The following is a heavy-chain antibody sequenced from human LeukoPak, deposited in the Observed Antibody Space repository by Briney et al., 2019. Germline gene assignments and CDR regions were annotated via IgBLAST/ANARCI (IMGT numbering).Heavy chain of an antibody. CDR1: GFTISSHA. CDR2: IAYSGDST. CDR3: AKDKLPTAMFSYVY. V-gene: IGHV3-23*01. J-gene: IGHJ4*02. D-gene: IGHD2-2*01. Sequence: GGSLRLSCAASGFTISSHAMTWVRQAPGKGLEWVSGIAYSGDSTYYAGSVKGRFTISRDNSRNTLYLQMNSLRAEDTAVYYCAKDKLPTAMFSYVYWGQGTLVTVSS.